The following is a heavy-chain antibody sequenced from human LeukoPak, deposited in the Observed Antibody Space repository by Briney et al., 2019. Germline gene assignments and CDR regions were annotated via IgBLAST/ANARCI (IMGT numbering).Heavy chain of an antibody. CDR2: ISYSGST. J-gene: IGHJ5*02. D-gene: IGHD3-10*01. Sequence: SETLSLTCTVSGGSISSYYWSWIRQPPGKGLEWIGYISYSGSTNYNPSLKSRVTISGDTSKNQFSLELSSVTAADTAVYYCARGREKPTMVGIDWFDPWGQGNVVTVSS. V-gene: IGHV4-59*01. CDR3: ARGREKPTMVGIDWFDP. CDR1: GGSISSYY.